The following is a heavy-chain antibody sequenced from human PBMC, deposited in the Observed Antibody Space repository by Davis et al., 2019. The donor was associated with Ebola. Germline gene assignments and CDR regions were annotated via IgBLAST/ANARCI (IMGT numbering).Heavy chain of an antibody. CDR2: ISTFSTTI. CDR1: GFTFSSYS. J-gene: IGHJ4*02. CDR3: VRDAYSDFWSGSTSQSPGDY. Sequence: PGGSLRLSCAASGFTFSSYSMSWVRQAPGKGLEWVSFISTFSTTIHYVDSVKGRFTISRDNAKNSLYLQMNSLRAEDTAVYFCVRDAYSDFWSGSTSQSPGDYWGQGTLVTVSS. V-gene: IGHV3-48*04. D-gene: IGHD3-3*01.